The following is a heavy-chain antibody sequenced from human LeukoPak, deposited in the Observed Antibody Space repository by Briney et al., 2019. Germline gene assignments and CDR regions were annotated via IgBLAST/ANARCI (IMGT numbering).Heavy chain of an antibody. CDR1: GYSFTTYW. Sequence: GESLKISCKGSGYSFTTYWIGWVRQMPGKGLEWMGITYPGDSDTRYSPSFQGQVTISADKSNSTAYLQWSSLKASDTAMYYCARHSSSVGATRDAFDIWGQGTMVTVSS. V-gene: IGHV5-51*01. J-gene: IGHJ3*02. CDR3: ARHSSSVGATRDAFDI. CDR2: TYPGDSDT. D-gene: IGHD1-26*01.